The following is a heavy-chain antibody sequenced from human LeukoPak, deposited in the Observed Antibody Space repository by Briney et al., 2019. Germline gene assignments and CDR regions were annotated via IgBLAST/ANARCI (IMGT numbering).Heavy chain of an antibody. CDR1: GGSFSGYY. J-gene: IGHJ6*03. CDR3: ARGRRWGTRYYYYYYMDV. V-gene: IGHV4-34*01. Sequence: PSETLSLTCAVYGGSFSGYYWSWIRQPPGKGLEWIGEINHSGSTNYNPSLKSRVTISVDTSKNQFSLKLSSVTAADTAVYYCARGRRWGTRYYYYYYMDVWGKGTTVTISS. D-gene: IGHD5-24*01. CDR2: INHSGST.